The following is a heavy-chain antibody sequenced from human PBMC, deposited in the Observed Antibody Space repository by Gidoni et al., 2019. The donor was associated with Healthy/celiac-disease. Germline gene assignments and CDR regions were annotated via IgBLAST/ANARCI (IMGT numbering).Heavy chain of an antibody. J-gene: IGHJ4*02. CDR1: GGSFSGSY. CDR2: INHSGST. Sequence: QVQLQQWGAGLLKPSETLSLTCAVYGGSFSGSYWSWIRQPPGKGLEWIGEINHSGSTNYNPSLKSRVTISVDTSKNQFSLKLSSVTAADTAVYYCARGRRATITGRAFDYWGQGTLVTVSS. V-gene: IGHV4-34*01. CDR3: ARGRRATITGRAFDY. D-gene: IGHD5-12*01.